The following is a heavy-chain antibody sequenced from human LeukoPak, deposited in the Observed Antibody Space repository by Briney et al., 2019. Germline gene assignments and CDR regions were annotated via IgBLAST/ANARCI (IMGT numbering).Heavy chain of an antibody. Sequence: GRSLRLSCAASGFTFSSYAMSWVRQAPGKGLEWVSAISGSGGSTYYADSVKGRFTISRDNSKNTLYLQMNSLRAEDTAVYYCAKAKDYSKKARGYYYYYMDVWGKGTTVTVSS. V-gene: IGHV3-23*01. CDR3: AKAKDYSKKARGYYYYYMDV. CDR2: ISGSGGST. D-gene: IGHD4-11*01. J-gene: IGHJ6*03. CDR1: GFTFSSYA.